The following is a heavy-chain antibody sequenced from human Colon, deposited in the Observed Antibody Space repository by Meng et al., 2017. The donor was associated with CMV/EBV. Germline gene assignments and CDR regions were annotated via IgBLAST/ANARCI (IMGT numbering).Heavy chain of an antibody. CDR3: ARAGARGVPVDL. CDR1: GHSIKHYY. V-gene: IGHV4-4*07. Sequence: QLPHSGPNLVKPSETRSLTCPVSGHSIKHYYWTWLRQPAGKGLEWLGRIHYSGGTDANPSLKSRVTLSIDTSKNQLSLKIYSVTAADTAVYYCARAGARGVPVDLWGQGTLVTVSS. CDR2: IHYSGGT. D-gene: IGHD3-10*01. J-gene: IGHJ4*02.